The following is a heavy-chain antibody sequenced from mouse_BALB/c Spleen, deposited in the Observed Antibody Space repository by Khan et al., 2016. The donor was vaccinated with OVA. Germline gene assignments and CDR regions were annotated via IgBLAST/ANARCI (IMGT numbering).Heavy chain of an antibody. CDR1: GFSLTTYG. CDR2: IWSGGNT. CDR3: GRNSYRYDFTY. Sequence: QVQLKQSGPGLLQPSQSLSLTCTVSGFSLTTYGVHWVRQSPGKGLEWLGLIWSGGNTAYNAAFLSRLSISKDNSKSQVFFPMHSLHTEDTAIEYCGRNSYRYDFTYWGQGTRVTVSA. J-gene: IGHJ3*01. V-gene: IGHV2-4-1*01. D-gene: IGHD2-14*01.